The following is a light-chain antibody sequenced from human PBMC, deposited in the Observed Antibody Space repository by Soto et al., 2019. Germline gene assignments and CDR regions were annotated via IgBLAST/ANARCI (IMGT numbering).Light chain of an antibody. CDR3: SSYTSSSTLDV. J-gene: IGLJ3*02. CDR1: SSDVGGYNY. Sequence: QSALTQPASVSGSPGQSITISCTGTSSDVGGYNYVSWYQQHPGKAPKLMIYEVSNRPSGVSNRFSGSKSGNTASLTISGLQAEEEADYYCSSYTSSSTLDVFGGGTKLTVL. V-gene: IGLV2-14*01. CDR2: EVS.